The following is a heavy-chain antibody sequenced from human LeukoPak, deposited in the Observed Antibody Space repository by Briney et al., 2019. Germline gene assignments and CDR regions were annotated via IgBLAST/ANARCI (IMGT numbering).Heavy chain of an antibody. CDR3: ARHKYSSGWPPEGAFDI. CDR2: IYTSGST. CDR1: GGSFSIYY. Sequence: SETLSLTCTVSGGSFSIYYWSWIRQPAGKGLEWIGRIYTSGSTNYIPSLKSRVTMSVDTSKNQFSLKLSSVTAADTAVYYCARHKYSSGWPPEGAFDIWGQGTMVTVSS. J-gene: IGHJ3*02. V-gene: IGHV4-4*07. D-gene: IGHD6-19*01.